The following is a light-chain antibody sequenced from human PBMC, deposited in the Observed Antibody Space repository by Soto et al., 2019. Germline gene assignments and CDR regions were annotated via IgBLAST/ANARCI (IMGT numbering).Light chain of an antibody. J-gene: IGKJ1*01. CDR3: QKYETFSGT. Sequence: DIQMTQSPSTLSASVGDTVTVTCRASQSVSGWLAWYQQKPGEAPKILIYDASALPRGVPSRFSGSGSGTKLTLTIARLQPDDFATYYCQKYETFSGTXGPGTKVDIK. V-gene: IGKV1-5*01. CDR1: QSVSGW. CDR2: DAS.